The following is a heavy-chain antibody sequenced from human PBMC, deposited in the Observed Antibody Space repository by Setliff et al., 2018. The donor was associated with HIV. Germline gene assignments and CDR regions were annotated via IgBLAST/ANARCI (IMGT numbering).Heavy chain of an antibody. CDR3: VRDLDPYFAMAV. V-gene: IGHV3-30-3*01. Sequence: PGGSLRLSCAASGFTFSSYAMHWVRQAPGKGLEWVAVISYDGSNKYYADSVKGRFTISRDNSKNTLYLQMSSLRVEDTAVYYCVRDLDPYFAMAVWGQGTTVTVSS. CDR2: ISYDGSNK. J-gene: IGHJ6*02. CDR1: GFTFSSYA.